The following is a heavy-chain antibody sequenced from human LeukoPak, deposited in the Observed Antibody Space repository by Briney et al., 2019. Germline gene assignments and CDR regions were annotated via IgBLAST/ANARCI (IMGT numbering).Heavy chain of an antibody. CDR1: GFTFSNYG. V-gene: IGHV3-30*02. D-gene: IGHD3-3*01. J-gene: IGHJ4*02. Sequence: GGSLRISCAASGFTFSNYGMHWVRQAPGKGLEWVAYIRPDGSNKYYADSVKGRFTISSDKSKNLLYLQMNSLRVEDTAVYYCAKQDRFSSEWWGQGTLVTVSS. CDR2: IRPDGSNK. CDR3: AKQDRFSSEW.